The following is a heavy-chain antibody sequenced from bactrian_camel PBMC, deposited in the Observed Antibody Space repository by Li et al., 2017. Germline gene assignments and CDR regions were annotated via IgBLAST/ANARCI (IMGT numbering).Heavy chain of an antibody. CDR3: VAWEAGY. V-gene: IGHV3S53*01. CDR2: IDSDGRA. Sequence: HVQLVESGGGSVQPGGTLRLACTQSIRKYCTAWFRQVPGQEREGIVNIDSDGRADYAESVKGRFTISRDNAKNTVHLQVNSLKPEDSALYYCVAWEAGYWGQGTQVTVS. CDR1: IRKYC. J-gene: IGHJ6*01.